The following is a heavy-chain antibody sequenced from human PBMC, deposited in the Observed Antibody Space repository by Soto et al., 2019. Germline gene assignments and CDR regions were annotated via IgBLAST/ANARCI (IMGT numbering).Heavy chain of an antibody. CDR2: IYYSGST. V-gene: IGHV4-59*01. J-gene: IGHJ6*02. Sequence: PSETLSLTCTVSGGSISSYYWSWIRQPPWKGLEWIGYIYYSGSTNYNPSLKSRVTISVDTSKNQFSLKLSSVTAADTAVYYCARDRGDYGEFYYYYGMDVWGQGTTVTVSS. D-gene: IGHD4-17*01. CDR3: ARDRGDYGEFYYYYGMDV. CDR1: GGSISSYY.